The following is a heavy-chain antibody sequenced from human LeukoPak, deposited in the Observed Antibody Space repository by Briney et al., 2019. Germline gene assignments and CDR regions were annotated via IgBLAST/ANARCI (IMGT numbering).Heavy chain of an antibody. CDR3: AKDVVVTAISTTFDY. CDR2: IRSKANSYAT. J-gene: IGHJ4*02. CDR1: GFTFSGSV. D-gene: IGHD2-21*02. Sequence: GGSLRLSCAASGFTFSGSVMHWVRQASGKGLEWVGRIRSKANSYATAYAASVKGRFTISRDDSKNTAYLQMNSLRAEDTAVYYCAKDVVVTAISTTFDYWGQGTLVTVSS. V-gene: IGHV3-73*01.